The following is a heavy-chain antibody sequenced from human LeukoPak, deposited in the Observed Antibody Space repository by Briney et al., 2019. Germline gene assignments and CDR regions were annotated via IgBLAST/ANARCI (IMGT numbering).Heavy chain of an antibody. CDR3: ARIGFIMDV. V-gene: IGHV4-34*01. CDR1: GGSFSGYY. CDR2: INHSGST. Sequence: PSETLSLTCAVYGGSFSGYYWSWIRQPPGKGLEWIGEINHSGSTNYNPSIKSRVTISVDTSKNQFSLKLSSVTAADTAVYYCARIGFIMDVWGKGTTVTVSS. D-gene: IGHD3-10*01. J-gene: IGHJ6*04.